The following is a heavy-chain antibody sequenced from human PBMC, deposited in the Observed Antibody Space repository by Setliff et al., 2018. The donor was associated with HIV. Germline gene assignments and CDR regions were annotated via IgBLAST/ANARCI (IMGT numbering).Heavy chain of an antibody. D-gene: IGHD4-17*01. J-gene: IGHJ4*02. CDR1: GGSISSDY. CDR2: IYYSGST. Sequence: SETLSLTCTVSGGSISSDYWSWIRQPPGKGLEWIGYIYYSGSTNYNPSLKSRVTISVATSKNQFSLKLNSVTTADTAVYYCARHRKDDYFLTAYFDSLDQGALVTVSS. V-gene: IGHV4-59*01. CDR3: ARHRKDDYFLTAYFDS.